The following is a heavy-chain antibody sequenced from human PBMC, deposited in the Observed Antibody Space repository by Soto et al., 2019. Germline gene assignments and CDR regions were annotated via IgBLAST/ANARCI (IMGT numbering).Heavy chain of an antibody. CDR2: INPNSGGT. J-gene: IGHJ6*02. Sequence: GASVKVSCKASGYTFTGYYMHWVRQAPGQGLEWMGWINPNSGGTNYAQKFQGRVTMTRDTSISTAYMELSRLRSDDTAVYYCARDIVDYQYYYYYYGMDVWGQGTTVTVSS. CDR1: GYTFTGYY. V-gene: IGHV1-2*02. CDR3: ARDIVDYQYYYYYYGMDV. D-gene: IGHD2-15*01.